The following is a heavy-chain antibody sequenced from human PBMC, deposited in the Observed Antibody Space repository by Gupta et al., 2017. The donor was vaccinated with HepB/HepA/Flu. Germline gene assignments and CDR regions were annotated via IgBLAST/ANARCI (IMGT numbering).Heavy chain of an antibody. CDR3: ARDYCRTTACFDY. J-gene: IGHJ4*02. V-gene: IGHV3-21*01. CDR2: ISSSSTYI. CDR1: KYTFSSYS. D-gene: IGHD2-15*01. Sequence: EVQLVESGGGLVKPGGSLRLSCDAPKYTFSSYSLTWVRQAPGKGLEWVSSISSSSTYIYYADSVKGRFTISRDNAKNSLYLQMNSLRAEDTAVYYCARDYCRTTACFDYWGQGILVTVSS.